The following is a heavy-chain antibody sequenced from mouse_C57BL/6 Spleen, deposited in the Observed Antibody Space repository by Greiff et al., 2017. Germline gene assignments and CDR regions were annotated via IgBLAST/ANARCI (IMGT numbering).Heavy chain of an antibody. Sequence: VQLQQPGAELVKPGASVKLSCKASGYTFTSYWMQWVKQRPGQGLEWIGEIDPSDSYTNYNQKFKGKATLTVDTSSSTAYMQLSSLTSEDSAVYYCATGYYYGSSPAWFAYWGQGTLVTVSA. J-gene: IGHJ3*01. CDR1: GYTFTSYW. CDR3: ATGYYYGSSPAWFAY. V-gene: IGHV1-50*01. CDR2: IDPSDSYT. D-gene: IGHD1-1*01.